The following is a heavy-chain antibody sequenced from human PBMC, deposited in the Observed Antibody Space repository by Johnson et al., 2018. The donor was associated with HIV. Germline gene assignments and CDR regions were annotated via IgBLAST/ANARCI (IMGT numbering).Heavy chain of an antibody. V-gene: IGHV3-9*01. J-gene: IGHJ3*02. CDR3: AKVKSWGLDAFDI. Sequence: VQLVESGGGLVQPGGSLTLSCAASGFTFSSYWMHWVRQAPGRGLEWVSGITWNSGEIDYADSVEGRFTISRDNTKNSLYLQMNSLRAEDTALYYCAKVKSWGLDAFDIWGQGTMVTVSS. D-gene: IGHD7-27*01. CDR1: GFTFSSYW. CDR2: ITWNSGEI.